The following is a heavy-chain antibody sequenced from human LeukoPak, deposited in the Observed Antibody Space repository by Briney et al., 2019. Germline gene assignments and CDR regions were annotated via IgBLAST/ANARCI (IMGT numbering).Heavy chain of an antibody. V-gene: IGHV3-11*06. J-gene: IGHJ6*02. CDR3: ARAGDSVSGATIYYYYGMDV. CDR2: ISSSSSYT. Sequence: GGSLRLSCAASGFSFRDFWMTWVRQAPGKGLEWVSYISSSSSYTNYADSVKGRFTISRDNAKNSLYLQMNSLRAEDTAVYYCARAGDSVSGATIYYYYGMDVWGQGTTVTVSS. CDR1: GFSFRDFW. D-gene: IGHD5-12*01.